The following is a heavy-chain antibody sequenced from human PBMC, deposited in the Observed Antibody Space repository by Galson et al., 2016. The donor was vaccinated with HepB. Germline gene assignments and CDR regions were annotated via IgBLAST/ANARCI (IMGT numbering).Heavy chain of an antibody. D-gene: IGHD5-18*01. CDR3: AHRGNSYVAFDI. Sequence: PALVKPTQTLTLTCTFSGFSLSTSGVAVGWIRQPQGKALEWLAPISWDDDKRSSPSLKSRLTIPKETSKNQVVLTMTNMDPVETATYYCAHRGNSYVAFDIWGQGTMVTVSS. V-gene: IGHV2-5*02. CDR1: GFSLSTSGVA. CDR2: ISWDDDK. J-gene: IGHJ3*02.